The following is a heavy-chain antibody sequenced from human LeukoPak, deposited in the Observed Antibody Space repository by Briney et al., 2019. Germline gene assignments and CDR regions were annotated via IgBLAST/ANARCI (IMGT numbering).Heavy chain of an antibody. Sequence: GGSLRLSCAVSGFNFNNAWMDWVRQAPGKGLEWVGRIKSNPDGGTTDYAAPVKGRFTISRDDSPRTLYLHMHSLMIEDTAVYCFVTVETHVPYWGQGTLVTVSS. CDR1: GFNFNNAW. CDR3: VTVETHVPY. J-gene: IGHJ4*02. CDR2: IKSNPDGGTT. V-gene: IGHV3-15*01. D-gene: IGHD4-23*01.